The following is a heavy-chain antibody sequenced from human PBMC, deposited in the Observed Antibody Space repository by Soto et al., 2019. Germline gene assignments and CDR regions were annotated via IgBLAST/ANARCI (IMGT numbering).Heavy chain of an antibody. J-gene: IGHJ4*02. CDR3: ARYRREAVAGYTLDN. D-gene: IGHD6-13*01. CDR2: VYNSGST. V-gene: IGHV4-59*01. Sequence: GKGLELIGYVYNSGSTNYNPSLKSRVTISEDTSKSQFSLKVNSRTAADTAVYYCARYRREAVAGYTLDNWGQGILVTVSA.